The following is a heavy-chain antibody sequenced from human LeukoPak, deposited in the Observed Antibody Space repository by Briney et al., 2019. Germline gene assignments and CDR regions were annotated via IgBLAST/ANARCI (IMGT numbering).Heavy chain of an antibody. CDR3: ARAGGYSSSWDADQDVFDI. D-gene: IGHD6-13*01. CDR2: ISYDGSTK. J-gene: IGHJ3*02. Sequence: PGGSLRLSCAASGFSFSSHAMHWVRQAPGKGLEWVAFISYDGSTKTYADSVKGRFTTSRDISLHLQMNSLRAEDTAVYYCARAGGYSSSWDADQDVFDIWGQGKRVPVS. CDR1: GFSFSSHA. V-gene: IGHV3-30*19.